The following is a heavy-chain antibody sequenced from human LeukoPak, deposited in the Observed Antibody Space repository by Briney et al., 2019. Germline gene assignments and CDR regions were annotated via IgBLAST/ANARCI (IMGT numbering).Heavy chain of an antibody. CDR2: IYPGDSDT. J-gene: IGHJ4*02. CDR3: ARRPQGVTTLPDY. D-gene: IGHD3-22*01. V-gene: IGHV5-51*01. Sequence: GESLKISCKGSGYSFTSYWIGWVRQMPGKGLEWIGIIYPGDSDTRYSPSFQGQVTISADKSISTAYLQWSSLKASDTAMCYCARRPQGVTTLPDYWGQGTLVTVSS. CDR1: GYSFTSYW.